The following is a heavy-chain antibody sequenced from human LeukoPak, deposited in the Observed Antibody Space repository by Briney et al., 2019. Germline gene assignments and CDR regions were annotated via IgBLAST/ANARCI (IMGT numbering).Heavy chain of an antibody. CDR3: ARQVGYSGYKKYYFDY. Sequence: GGSLRLSCAASGFTFSSYAMSWVRQAPGKGLEWVSAISGSGGSTYYADSVKGRFTISRDNSKNTLYLQMNSLRAEDTAVYYCARQVGYSGYKKYYFDYWGQGTLVTVSS. CDR1: GFTFSSYA. D-gene: IGHD5-12*01. J-gene: IGHJ4*02. V-gene: IGHV3-23*01. CDR2: ISGSGGST.